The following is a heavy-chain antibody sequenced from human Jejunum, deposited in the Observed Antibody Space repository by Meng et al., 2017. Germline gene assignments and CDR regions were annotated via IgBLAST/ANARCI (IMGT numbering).Heavy chain of an antibody. CDR1: AYTFTSYY. CDR2: INPLGGTT. D-gene: IGHD2-2*01. Sequence: QVELVQTGPEVKKLGASVKVSCKASAYTFTSYYMHWVRQAPGQGLQWMGIINPLGGTTIYAQKFQGRVTMTRDTSTSTVYMELSSLRSEDTAMYYCARDRCATVSCYEYDHWGQGTLVTVSS. J-gene: IGHJ4*02. V-gene: IGHV1-46*01. CDR3: ARDRCATVSCYEYDH.